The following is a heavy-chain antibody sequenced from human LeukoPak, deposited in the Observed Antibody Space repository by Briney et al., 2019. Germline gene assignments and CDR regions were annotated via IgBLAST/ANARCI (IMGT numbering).Heavy chain of an antibody. Sequence: GGSLRLSCAASGFTFSSYAMHWVRQAPGKGLEWVAVISYDGSNKYYADSVKGRFTISRDNSKNTLYLQMNGLRAEDTAVYYCARDGEYYDSSGYYRNDAFDIWGQGTMVTVSS. CDR1: GFTFSSYA. J-gene: IGHJ3*02. V-gene: IGHV3-30*04. D-gene: IGHD3-22*01. CDR2: ISYDGSNK. CDR3: ARDGEYYDSSGYYRNDAFDI.